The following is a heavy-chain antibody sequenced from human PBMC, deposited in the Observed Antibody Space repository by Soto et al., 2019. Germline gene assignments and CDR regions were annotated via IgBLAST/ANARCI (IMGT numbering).Heavy chain of an antibody. D-gene: IGHD6-19*01. CDR3: ARAQRAEQWLVPNRWYYYYGMDV. CDR1: GFTFSSYA. J-gene: IGHJ6*02. Sequence: QVQLVESGGGVVRPGRSLRLSCAASGFTFSSYAMHWVRQAPGKGLEWVAVISYDGSNKYYADSVKGRFTISRDNSKNTLYLQMNSLRAEDTAVYYCARAQRAEQWLVPNRWYYYYGMDVWGQGTTVTVSS. CDR2: ISYDGSNK. V-gene: IGHV3-30-3*01.